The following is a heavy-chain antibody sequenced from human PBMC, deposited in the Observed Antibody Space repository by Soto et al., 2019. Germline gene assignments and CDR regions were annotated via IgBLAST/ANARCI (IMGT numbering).Heavy chain of an antibody. J-gene: IGHJ5*02. CDR2: IYYSGST. Sequence: SETLSLTCTVSGGSISSGGYYWSWIRQHPGKGLEWIGYIYYSGSTYYNPSLKSRVTISVDTSKNQFSLKLSSVTAADTAVYYCAKVGPYDSGSYMFRYNWFGPWGPGTLVTAPQ. V-gene: IGHV4-31*03. CDR3: AKVGPYDSGSYMFRYNWFGP. CDR1: GGSISSGGYY. D-gene: IGHD3-10*01.